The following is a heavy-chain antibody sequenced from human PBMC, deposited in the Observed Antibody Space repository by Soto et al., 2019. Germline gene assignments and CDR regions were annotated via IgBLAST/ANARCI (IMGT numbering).Heavy chain of an antibody. V-gene: IGHV1-18*01. D-gene: IGHD3-10*01. J-gene: IGHJ4*02. CDR3: ASGWFGEFVYQFDY. CDR1: GYTFTSYG. Sequence: QVQRVQSGAEVKKPGASVKVSCKPSGYTFTSYGITWVRQAPGQGLEWMGWISAYNGNTNYAQKFQGRVTMTTDTXXSTAYMERRSLGSDDTAVYYCASGWFGEFVYQFDYWGQGTLVTVSS. CDR2: ISAYNGNT.